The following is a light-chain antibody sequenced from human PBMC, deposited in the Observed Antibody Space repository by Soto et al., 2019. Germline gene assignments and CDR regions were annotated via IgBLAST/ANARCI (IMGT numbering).Light chain of an antibody. CDR1: QSVSVN. V-gene: IGKV3-15*01. Sequence: EIVMTQSPATLSGSPGERATLSCRTSQSVSVNLAWYQQKPGQAPRLLIYGASITATGIPARFSGSGSGTECSLTISSLQSEDFAVYYCHQYNNWPSSFGPGTKVQIK. J-gene: IGKJ3*01. CDR2: GAS. CDR3: HQYNNWPSS.